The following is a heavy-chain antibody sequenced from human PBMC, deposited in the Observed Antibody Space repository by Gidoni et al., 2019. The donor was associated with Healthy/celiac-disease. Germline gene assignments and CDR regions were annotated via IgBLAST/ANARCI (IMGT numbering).Heavy chain of an antibody. D-gene: IGHD3-10*01. V-gene: IGHV3-9*01. CDR3: AKDMGPSGMVQGVIMGAYYYYGMDV. Sequence: EVQLVESGGGLVQPGRSLRLSCAASGFTFDAYAMHWVRQAPGKGLEWVSGISWNSGSIGYADSVKGRFTISRDNAKNSLYLQMNSLRAEDTALYYCAKDMGPSGMVQGVIMGAYYYYGMDVWGQGTTVTVSS. CDR2: ISWNSGSI. J-gene: IGHJ6*02. CDR1: GFTFDAYA.